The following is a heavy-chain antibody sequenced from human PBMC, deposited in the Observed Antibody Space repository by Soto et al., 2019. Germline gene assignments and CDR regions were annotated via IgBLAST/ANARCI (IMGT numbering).Heavy chain of an antibody. CDR2: IHHSGIS. V-gene: IGHV4-34*01. CDR1: GGSLSDSF. J-gene: IGHJ5*02. Sequence: SEILSLTCAVYGGSLSDSFWNWIRQPPGKGLEWIGEIHHSGISNYNPSIKSRVAMSVDTSKNQFSLKMTSVTAADTAVYYCAVAGTYNWFDPWGQGTLVTVSS. D-gene: IGHD1-26*01. CDR3: AVAGTYNWFDP.